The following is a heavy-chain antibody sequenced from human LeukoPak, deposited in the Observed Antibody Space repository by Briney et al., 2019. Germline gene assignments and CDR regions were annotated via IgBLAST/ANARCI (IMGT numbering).Heavy chain of an antibody. V-gene: IGHV1-18*01. CDR2: ISAYNGNT. CDR1: GYTCTSYG. CDR3: ARWGMNDAFDI. J-gene: IGHJ3*02. D-gene: IGHD3-16*01. Sequence: ASVKVSCKASGYTCTSYGISWVRQAPGQGLEWMGWISAYNGNTNYAQKLQGRVTMTTDTSASTAYVELRSLRSDDTAVYYCARWGMNDAFDIWGQGTMVTVSS.